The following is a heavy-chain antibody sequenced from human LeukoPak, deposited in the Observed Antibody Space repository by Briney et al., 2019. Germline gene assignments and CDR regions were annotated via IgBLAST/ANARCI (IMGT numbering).Heavy chain of an antibody. D-gene: IGHD3-16*01. CDR1: GFTFRSYG. CDR2: VPFDGSNE. V-gene: IGHV3-30*02. Sequence: GGSLRLSCAASGFTFRSYGMHWVRQAPGKGLEWVAVVPFDGSNEHYADSVKGRFTISRDNSKNTLYLQMNSLRAEDSAVYYCAKDSARLGAYRALYSGMDVWGQGTTVTVSS. CDR3: AKDSARLGAYRALYSGMDV. J-gene: IGHJ6*02.